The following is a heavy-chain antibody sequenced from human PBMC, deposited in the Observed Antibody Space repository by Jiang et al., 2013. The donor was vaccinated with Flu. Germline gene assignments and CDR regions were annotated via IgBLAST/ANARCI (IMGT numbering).Heavy chain of an antibody. D-gene: IGHD6-19*01. V-gene: IGHV1-2*02. CDR1: FTAFY. CDR3: ARGKREEWLAYLDF. Sequence: FTAFYIHWVRQAPGQGPEWMGWIYPNSGNTHYAQRYEARVTMTMDRSLTTAYMELRGLRFDDSAVYFCARGKREEWLAYLDFWGQGTLVTVSS. J-gene: IGHJ4*02. CDR2: IYPNSGNT.